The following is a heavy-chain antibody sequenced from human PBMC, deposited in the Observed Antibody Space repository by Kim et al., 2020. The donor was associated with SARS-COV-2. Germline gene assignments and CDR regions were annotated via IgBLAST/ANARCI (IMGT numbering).Heavy chain of an antibody. V-gene: IGHV1-3*01. J-gene: IGHJ6*02. D-gene: IGHD6-19*01. CDR3: ARGEQWLVLLSYYYGMDV. CDR2: INAGNGNT. Sequence: ASVKVSCKASGYTFTSYAMHWVRQAPGQRLEWMGWINAGNGNTKYSQKFQGRVTITRDTSASTAYMELSSLRSEDTAVYYCARGEQWLVLLSYYYGMDVWGQGTTVTVSS. CDR1: GYTFTSYA.